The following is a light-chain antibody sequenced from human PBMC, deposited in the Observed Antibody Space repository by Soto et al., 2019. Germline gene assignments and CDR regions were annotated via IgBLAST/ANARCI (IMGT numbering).Light chain of an antibody. CDR1: QSVSSY. CDR3: QQRSNWPPFT. Sequence: EIVLTQSPATLSLSPGERATLSCRASQSVSSYLAWYQQKPGQAPRLLIYDASNRATGIPARFSSSGSGTDFTLTISSIEPEDFAVYSCQQRSNWPPFTFGPGTKVDIK. V-gene: IGKV3-11*01. CDR2: DAS. J-gene: IGKJ3*01.